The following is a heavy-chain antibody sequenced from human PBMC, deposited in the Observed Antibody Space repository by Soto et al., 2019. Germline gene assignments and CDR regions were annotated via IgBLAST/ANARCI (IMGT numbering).Heavy chain of an antibody. D-gene: IGHD6-19*01. V-gene: IGHV3-23*01. CDR3: AKDRPVVSKAVAGYFDY. CDR2: ISGSGGST. Sequence: PGGSLRLSCAASGFTFSSYAMSWVRQAPGKGLEWVSAISGSGGSTYYADSVKGRFTISRDNSKNTLYLQMNSLRAEDTAVYYCAKDRPVVSKAVAGYFDYWGQGTLVTVSS. J-gene: IGHJ4*02. CDR1: GFTFSSYA.